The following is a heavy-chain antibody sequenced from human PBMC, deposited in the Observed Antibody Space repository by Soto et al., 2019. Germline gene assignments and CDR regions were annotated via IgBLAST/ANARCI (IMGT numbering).Heavy chain of an antibody. CDR3: AVYYSVADRGGNDWASYYYGMDV. CDR1: GGTFSSYA. D-gene: IGHD2-21*01. Sequence: SVKVSCKASGGTFSSYAISWVRQAPGQGLEWMGGIIPIFGTANYAQKFQGRVTITADESTSTAYMELSSLRSEDTAVYYCAVYYSVADRGGNDWASYYYGMDVWGQGTTVTVSS. CDR2: IIPIFGTA. V-gene: IGHV1-69*13. J-gene: IGHJ6*02.